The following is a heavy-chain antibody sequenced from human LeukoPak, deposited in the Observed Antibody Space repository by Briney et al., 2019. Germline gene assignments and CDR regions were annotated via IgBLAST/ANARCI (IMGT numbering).Heavy chain of an antibody. CDR3: AKSPSQATVTTVYRY. Sequence: GGSLRLSCAASGFTFSSYGMHWVRQAPGKGLEWVAVISYDGSNKYYADSVKGRFTISRDNSKNTLYLQMNSLRAEDTAVYYCAKSPSQATVTTVYRYWGQGTLVTVSS. J-gene: IGHJ4*02. D-gene: IGHD4-11*01. V-gene: IGHV3-30*18. CDR2: ISYDGSNK. CDR1: GFTFSSYG.